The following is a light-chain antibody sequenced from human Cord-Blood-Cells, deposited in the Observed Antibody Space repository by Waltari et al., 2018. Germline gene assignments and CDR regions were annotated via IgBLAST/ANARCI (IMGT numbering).Light chain of an antibody. J-gene: IGLJ3*02. CDR3: AAWEDSLSGWV. V-gene: IGLV1-47*01. Sequence: QSVLTQPPSASGTPGQRVTISCSGSSSNIGSNYVYWYQQLPGTAPKLLIYRNNQRPSGVPERFSGSNSGTSASLAISGRRSEDEADYYCAAWEDSLSGWVFGGGTKLTVL. CDR2: RNN. CDR1: SSNIGSNY.